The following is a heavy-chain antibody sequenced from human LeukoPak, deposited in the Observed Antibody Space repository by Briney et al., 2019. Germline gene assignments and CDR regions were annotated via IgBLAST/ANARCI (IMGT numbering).Heavy chain of an antibody. Sequence: SETLSLTCTVSGSSISSTNYYWGWIRQPPGEGLEWIGSVDYTGSTYYNPSLKSRVTISVKTSMNQFSLKLSSVTAADTAVYYCAKVEQVGGQGTLVTVSS. D-gene: IGHD1/OR15-1a*01. CDR3: AKVEQV. CDR2: VDYTGST. J-gene: IGHJ4*02. CDR1: GSSISSTNYY. V-gene: IGHV4-39*07.